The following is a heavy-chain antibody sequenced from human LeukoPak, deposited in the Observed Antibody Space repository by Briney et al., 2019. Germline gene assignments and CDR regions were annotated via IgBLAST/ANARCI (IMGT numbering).Heavy chain of an antibody. J-gene: IGHJ5*02. CDR2: INPNSGGT. V-gene: IGHV1-2*02. CDR1: GYTFTGYY. D-gene: IGHD3-3*01. Sequence: GASVKVSCKASGYTFTGYYMHWVRQAPGQGLEWMGWINPNSGGTNYAQKFQGRVTMTRDTSISTAYMELSRLRSDDTAVYYCARGSPHDFLPLGSWFDPWGQGTLVTVSS. CDR3: ARGSPHDFLPLGSWFDP.